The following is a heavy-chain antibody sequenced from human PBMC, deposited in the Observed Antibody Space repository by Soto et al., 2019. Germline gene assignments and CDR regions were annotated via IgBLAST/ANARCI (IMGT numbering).Heavy chain of an antibody. CDR3: AKVSRFPGGLRSLF. CDR2: ISGSSGGST. J-gene: IGHJ4*02. V-gene: IGHV3-23*01. CDR1: GFTFSTYA. Sequence: EVQLLESGGTLVQPGGSLRLSCAASGFTFSTYAMNWVRQAPGKGLEWVSYISGSSGGSTYYADSVKSRFTISRDNSKTTLFLQMNSLRVEDTAVYYCAKVSRFPGGLRSLFWGQGSLVTVSS. D-gene: IGHD3-10*01.